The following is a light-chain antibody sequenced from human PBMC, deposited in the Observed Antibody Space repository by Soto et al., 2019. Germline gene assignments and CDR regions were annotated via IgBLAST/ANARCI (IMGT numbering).Light chain of an antibody. Sequence: AIRMTQSPSSFSASTGDRVTITCRASQSIGTYLAWYQQIPGRAPKLLIFAASTLQRGVPSRFSGSGSGTDFTLTISCRQSEDFATYYWQQYYSYPPTFGGGTKVEIK. CDR3: QQYYSYPPT. J-gene: IGKJ4*01. CDR1: QSIGTY. CDR2: AAS. V-gene: IGKV1-8*01.